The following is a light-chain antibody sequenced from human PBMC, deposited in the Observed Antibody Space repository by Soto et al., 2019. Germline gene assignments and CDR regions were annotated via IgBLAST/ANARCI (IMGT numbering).Light chain of an antibody. J-gene: IGLJ2*01. V-gene: IGLV2-23*01. Sequence: QAVVTQPASVSGSPGQSITISCTGTTNDVGGYNLVSWYQQHPGKAPKLVIYEGTKRPSGVSNRFSSSKSGNTASLTISGLQAEDEGDYYCCSYAGPSSVLFGGGTKVTVL. CDR2: EGT. CDR1: TNDVGGYNL. CDR3: CSYAGPSSVL.